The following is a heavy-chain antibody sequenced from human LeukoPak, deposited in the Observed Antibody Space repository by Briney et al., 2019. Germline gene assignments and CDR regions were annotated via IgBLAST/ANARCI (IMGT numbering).Heavy chain of an antibody. Sequence: PGGSLRLSCAASGFTFGVYAMTWVRQAPGRGLEWVSTISDNTYYSDSVKGRFTISRDDSKSTLFLQMSSLTVEDTAIYHCARRLGSGHHYFDYWGQGILVTVSS. CDR1: GFTFGVYA. V-gene: IGHV3-23*01. D-gene: IGHD6-19*01. CDR2: ISDNT. CDR3: ARRLGSGHHYFDY. J-gene: IGHJ4*02.